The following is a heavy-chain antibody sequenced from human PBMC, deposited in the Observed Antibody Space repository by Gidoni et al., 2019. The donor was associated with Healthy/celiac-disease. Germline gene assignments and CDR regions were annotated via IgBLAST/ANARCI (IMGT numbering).Heavy chain of an antibody. J-gene: IGHJ4*02. Sequence: EVQLLESGGGLVQPGGSLRLSCAASGFTFSSYAMRWVRQAPGKGLGLVSAISGSGGSTYYADSVKGRFTISRDNSKNTLYLQMNSLRAEDTAVYYCAKAIQDQLTGVGYWGQGTLVTVSS. CDR3: AKAIQDQLTGVGY. CDR1: GFTFSSYA. V-gene: IGHV3-23*01. CDR2: ISGSGGST. D-gene: IGHD2-2*01.